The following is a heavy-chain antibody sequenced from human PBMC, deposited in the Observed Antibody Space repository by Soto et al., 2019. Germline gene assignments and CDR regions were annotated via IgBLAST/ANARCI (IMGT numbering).Heavy chain of an antibody. CDR1: GGSISSSSYY. CDR3: ARQVPRVSLGGVIVGVSGGKPYYFDY. D-gene: IGHD3-16*02. V-gene: IGHV4-39*01. J-gene: IGHJ4*02. Sequence: PSETLSLTCTVSGGSISSSSYYWGWIRQPPGKGLEWIGSIYYSGSTYYNPSLKSRVTISVDTSKNQFSLKLSSVTAADTAVYYCARQVPRVSLGGVIVGVSGGKPYYFDYWGQGTLVTVSS. CDR2: IYYSGST.